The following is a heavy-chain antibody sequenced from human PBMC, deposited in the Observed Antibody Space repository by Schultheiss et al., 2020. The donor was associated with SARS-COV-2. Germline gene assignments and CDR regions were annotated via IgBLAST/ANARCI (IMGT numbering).Heavy chain of an antibody. CDR1: GFSLSTSGMC. D-gene: IGHD4-17*01. CDR2: IDWDDDK. CDR3: ARTYYGDPYNWFDP. V-gene: IGHV2-70*11. J-gene: IGHJ5*02. Sequence: TLSLTCTFSGFSLSTSGMCVSWIRQPPGKALEWLARIDWDDDKYYSTSLKTRLTISKDTSKNQVVLTMTNMDPVDTATYYCARTYYGDPYNWFDPWGQGTLVTVSS.